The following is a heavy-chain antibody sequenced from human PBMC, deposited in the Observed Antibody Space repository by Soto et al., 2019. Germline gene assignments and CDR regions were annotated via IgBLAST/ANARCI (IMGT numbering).Heavy chain of an antibody. CDR1: GGSLRGYY. V-gene: IGHV4-34*12. CDR2: IIHTGST. J-gene: IGHJ4*02. Sequence: QVQLQQWGAGLLKPSENLSLTCAVYGGSLRGYYWRWIRQPPGKGLEWIGEIIHTGSTNYNPSLKSGVTISIYSSKKQFSLKLSSVTASDTAVYYCAPQVVPTATKKPWGQGTLVTVSS. CDR3: APQVVPTATKKP. D-gene: IGHD2-2*01.